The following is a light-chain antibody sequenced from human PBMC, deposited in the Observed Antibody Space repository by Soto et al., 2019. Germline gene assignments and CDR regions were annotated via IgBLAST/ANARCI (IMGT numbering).Light chain of an antibody. Sequence: DIQMTQSPSSLSASVGHRVTITCRASQSISSYLNWYQQKPGKAPKLLIYAASSLQSGVPSRFSGSGSGTDFTLTISSLQPEDFATYYCQQSYSTPRTFGQGNKVDIK. CDR2: AAS. V-gene: IGKV1-39*01. J-gene: IGKJ1*01. CDR3: QQSYSTPRT. CDR1: QSISSY.